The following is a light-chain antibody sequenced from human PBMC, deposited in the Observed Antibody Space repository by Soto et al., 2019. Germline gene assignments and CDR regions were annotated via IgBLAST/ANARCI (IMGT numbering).Light chain of an antibody. V-gene: IGKV3-15*01. Sequence: EIVMTQSPATLSVSPGERATXXCRASQSVSSNLAWYQQKPGQAPRLLIYGASTRATGIPARFSGSRSGTEFTLTISSLQSEDFAVYYCQQYNNWPRTFGQGTKVEIK. J-gene: IGKJ1*01. CDR2: GAS. CDR3: QQYNNWPRT. CDR1: QSVSSN.